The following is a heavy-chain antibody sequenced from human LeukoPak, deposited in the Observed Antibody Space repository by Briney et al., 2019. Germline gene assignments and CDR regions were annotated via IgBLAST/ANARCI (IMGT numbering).Heavy chain of an antibody. CDR2: IYTGGTT. V-gene: IGHV3-66*01. CDR1: GFSVSSNY. CDR3: ARGGSGSYWGFDY. Sequence: GGSLRLSCAASGFSVSSNYMSWVRQAPGKGLEWVSLIYTGGTTYYADSVKGRFTISRDNSKNTLYLQMSSLRAEDTAVYYCARGGSGSYWGFDYWGQGTQVTVSS. D-gene: IGHD3-10*01. J-gene: IGHJ4*02.